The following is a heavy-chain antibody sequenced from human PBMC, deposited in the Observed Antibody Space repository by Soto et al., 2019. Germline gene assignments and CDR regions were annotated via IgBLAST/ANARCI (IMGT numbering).Heavy chain of an antibody. D-gene: IGHD6-19*01. J-gene: IGHJ4*02. CDR3: TPLALKYSSGWYEVSD. CDR2: IKSKTDGGTT. V-gene: IGHV3-15*07. CDR1: GFTFSNVW. Sequence: EVQLVESGGGLVEPGGSLRLSCAASGFTFSNVWMNWVRQAPGKGLEWVGRIKSKTDGGTTDYAAPVKGRFTISRDDSKITLYLQMNSLKTEDTAVYYCTPLALKYSSGWYEVSDWGQGTLVTVSS.